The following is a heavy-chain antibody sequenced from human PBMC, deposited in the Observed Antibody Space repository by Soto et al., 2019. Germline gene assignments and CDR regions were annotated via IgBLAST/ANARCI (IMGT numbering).Heavy chain of an antibody. V-gene: IGHV3-66*01. D-gene: IGHD7-27*01. CDR1: GFTVSSNY. CDR2: IYSGGST. CDR3: ARVMGWGRGGKAFDI. Sequence: GGSLRLSCAASGFTVSSNYMSWVRQAPGKGLEWVSVIYSGGSTYYADSVKGRFTISRDNSKNTLYLQMNSLRAEDTAVYYCARVMGWGRGGKAFDIWGQGTMVTVSS. J-gene: IGHJ3*02.